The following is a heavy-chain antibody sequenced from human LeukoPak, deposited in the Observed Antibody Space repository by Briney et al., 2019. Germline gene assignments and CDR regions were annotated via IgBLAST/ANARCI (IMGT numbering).Heavy chain of an antibody. CDR3: ARDARDRDYFDY. CDR2: IHNSGST. Sequence: PSETLSLTCTVSGYSIISGYYWGWIRQPPGKGLEWIGSIHNSGSTYYNPSLKSRVTISVDTSKNQFSLKLNSVTAADTAFYYCARDARDRDYFDYWGQGTLVTVSS. V-gene: IGHV4-38-2*02. CDR1: GYSIISGYY. J-gene: IGHJ4*02.